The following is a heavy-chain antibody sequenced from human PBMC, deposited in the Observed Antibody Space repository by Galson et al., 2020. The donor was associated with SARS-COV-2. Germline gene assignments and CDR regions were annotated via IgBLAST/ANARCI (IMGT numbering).Heavy chain of an antibody. V-gene: IGHV3-11*01. CDR2: ISSSGSTI. CDR1: GFTFSDYY. D-gene: IGHD6-6*01. Sequence: GGSLRLSCAASGFTFSDYYMSWIRQAPGKGLEWVSYISSSGSTIYYADSVKGRFTISRDNAKNSLYLQMNSLRAEDTAVYYCARDISSSPLDNWFDPWGQGTLVTVSS. J-gene: IGHJ5*02. CDR3: ARDISSSPLDNWFDP.